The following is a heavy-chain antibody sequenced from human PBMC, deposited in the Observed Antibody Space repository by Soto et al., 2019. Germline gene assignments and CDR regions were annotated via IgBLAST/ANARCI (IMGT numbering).Heavy chain of an antibody. CDR3: ARHLSAGYSYYYYGMDV. CDR2: IYYSGST. Sequence: PSETLSLTCTVSGGSISSYYWSLVRQPPGKGLEWIGYIYYSGSTNYNPSLKSRVTISVETSKNQFSLKLSSVTAADTAVYYCARHLSAGYSYYYYGMDVWGQGTTVTVSS. J-gene: IGHJ6*02. CDR1: GGSISSYY. D-gene: IGHD4-4*01. V-gene: IGHV4-59*08.